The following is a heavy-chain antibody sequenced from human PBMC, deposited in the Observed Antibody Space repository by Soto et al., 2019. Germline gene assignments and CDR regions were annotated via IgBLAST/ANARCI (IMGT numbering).Heavy chain of an antibody. D-gene: IGHD3-3*01. CDR1: GYTFTSYD. CDR2: MNPNSGNR. Sequence: QVQLVQSGAEVKKPGASVKVSCKASGYTFTSYDLNWVRQATGQGLEWMGWMNPNSGNRGYAQKYQGRVTMTRNTSISPAYMELSSLRSEDTTVYYCARGLEWSRSLDPWGQGTLVPVSS. CDR3: ARGLEWSRSLDP. V-gene: IGHV1-8*01. J-gene: IGHJ5*02.